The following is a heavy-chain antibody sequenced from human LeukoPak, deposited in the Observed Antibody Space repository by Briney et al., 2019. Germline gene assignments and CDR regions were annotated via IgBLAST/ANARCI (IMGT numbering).Heavy chain of an antibody. D-gene: IGHD6-19*01. CDR3: GRGGGQWLVPFDY. V-gene: IGHV4-39*07. CDR2: IYYSVST. CDR1: GGSISSSSYY. Sequence: PSETLSLTCTVSGGSISSSSYYWGWIRQPPGKGLEWIGSIYYSVSTYDNPSLKSRVTISVDTSKNQFSLKLSSVTAADTAVYYCGRGGGQWLVPFDYWGQGTLVTVSS. J-gene: IGHJ4*02.